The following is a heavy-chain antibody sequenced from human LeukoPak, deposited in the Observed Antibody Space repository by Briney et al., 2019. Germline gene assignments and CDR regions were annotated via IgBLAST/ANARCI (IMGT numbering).Heavy chain of an antibody. D-gene: IGHD3-16*01. CDR3: AKDDDWGRYKH. V-gene: IGHV3-23*01. Sequence: GGSLRLSCATSGFSFSSYAMSWVRQAPGKGLEWVSAMSSSDDGRYYAASVRGRFTISRDTSRSTLYLQMNSLRAEDAAVYYCAKDDDWGRYKHWGQGTLVTVSS. J-gene: IGHJ1*01. CDR1: GFSFSSYA. CDR2: MSSSDDGR.